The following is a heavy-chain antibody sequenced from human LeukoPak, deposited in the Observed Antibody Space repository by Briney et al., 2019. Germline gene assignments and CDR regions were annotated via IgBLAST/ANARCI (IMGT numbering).Heavy chain of an antibody. V-gene: IGHV4-4*07. Sequence: PSETLSLTCTVSGGSISGYYWSWIRQPAGKGLEWIGRIYTSGTTHDNPSLKSRVTMSVDTSKNQVSLKVSSVTAADTAVYYCARQDSKVGAYTGPYYFDYWGQRTLVTVSS. CDR2: IYTSGTT. CDR3: ARQDSKVGAYTGPYYFDY. J-gene: IGHJ4*02. CDR1: GGSISGYY. D-gene: IGHD1-26*01.